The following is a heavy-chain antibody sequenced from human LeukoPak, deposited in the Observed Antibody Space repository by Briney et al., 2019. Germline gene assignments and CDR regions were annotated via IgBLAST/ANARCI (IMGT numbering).Heavy chain of an antibody. CDR1: GFTFSIYA. Sequence: PGGSLRLSCAASGFTFSIYAMHWVRQTPGKGLEWVAVISYDGSNKYYADSVKGRFTISRDNSKNTLYLQMNSLRAEDTAVYYCARDPQDVDTAMEFDYWGQGTLVTVSS. CDR2: ISYDGSNK. J-gene: IGHJ4*02. CDR3: ARDPQDVDTAMEFDY. D-gene: IGHD5-18*01. V-gene: IGHV3-30*04.